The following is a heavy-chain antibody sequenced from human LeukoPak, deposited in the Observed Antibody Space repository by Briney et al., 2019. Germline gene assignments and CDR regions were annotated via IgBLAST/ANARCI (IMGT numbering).Heavy chain of an antibody. CDR1: GFTFSSYA. D-gene: IGHD6-25*01. J-gene: IGHJ5*02. CDR2: ISGSGGST. V-gene: IGHV3-23*01. Sequence: GGSLRLSCEASGFTFSSYAMSWVRQAPGKGLEWVSAISGSGGSTYYADSVKGRFTISRDNSENTLYLQMNSLRAEDTAVYYCAKDRLLNWFDPWGQGTLVTVSS. CDR3: AKDRLLNWFDP.